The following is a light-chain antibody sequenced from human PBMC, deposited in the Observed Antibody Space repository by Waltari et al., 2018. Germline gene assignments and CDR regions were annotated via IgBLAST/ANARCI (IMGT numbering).Light chain of an antibody. CDR1: SGSIASNY. V-gene: IGLV6-57*01. J-gene: IGLJ2*01. Sequence: NFMLTQPHSVSESPGKTVTISCTRSSGSIASNYVKWYRQRPGTSPTTVIYEYNQRPSGVPDRFSGSIDSSSNSASLTISGLKTEDEADYYCQSYDSSSVVFGGGTKLTVL. CDR2: EYN. CDR3: QSYDSSSVV.